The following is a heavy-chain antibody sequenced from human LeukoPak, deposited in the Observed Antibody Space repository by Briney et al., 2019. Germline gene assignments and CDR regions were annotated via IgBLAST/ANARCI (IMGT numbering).Heavy chain of an antibody. V-gene: IGHV4-39*01. D-gene: IGHD6-25*01. CDR3: ARLWNSTGLYFYYYMDV. CDR2: YHNGNS. CDR1: GVSIRSDTYY. J-gene: IGHJ6*03. Sequence: SETLSLTCIVSGVSIRSDTYYWGWIRQPPGKGLEWIGNYHNGNSYYNPSLKSRVTISEDTSGNQFSLRVTSVTAADTAVYYCARLWNSTGLYFYYYMDVWGEGTTVTVSS.